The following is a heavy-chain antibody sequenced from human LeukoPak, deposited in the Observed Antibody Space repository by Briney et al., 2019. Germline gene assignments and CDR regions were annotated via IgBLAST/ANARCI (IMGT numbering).Heavy chain of an antibody. J-gene: IGHJ4*02. Sequence: GESLKISCKGSGYIFTSYWIGWVRQMPGKGLEWMGIIYPGDSDTRYSPSFQGQVTISADKSINTAYLQWSSLKASDTAMYFCARSLGWIQRDTSSSYGLGYWGQGTLVTVSS. CDR3: ARSLGWIQRDTSSSYGLGY. V-gene: IGHV5-51*01. CDR2: IYPGDSDT. D-gene: IGHD5-18*01. CDR1: GYIFTSYW.